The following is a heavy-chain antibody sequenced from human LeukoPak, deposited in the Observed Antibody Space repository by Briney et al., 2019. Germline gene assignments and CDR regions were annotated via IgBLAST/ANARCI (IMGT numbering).Heavy chain of an antibody. Sequence: GGSLRLSCAASGFTFSSYEMNWVRQAPGKGLEWVSYISSSGSTIYYADSVKGRFTISRDNARNSLYLQMNSLRAEDTAVYYCARLGYCSSTSCYAWYFDYWGQGTLVTVSS. V-gene: IGHV3-48*03. CDR1: GFTFSSYE. D-gene: IGHD2-2*01. J-gene: IGHJ4*02. CDR3: ARLGYCSSTSCYAWYFDY. CDR2: ISSSGSTI.